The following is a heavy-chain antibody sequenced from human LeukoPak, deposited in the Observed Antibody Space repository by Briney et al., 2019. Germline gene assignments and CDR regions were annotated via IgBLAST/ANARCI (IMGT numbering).Heavy chain of an antibody. CDR3: ARSAAAGEFDY. CDR1: GFTFSSYS. J-gene: IGHJ4*02. V-gene: IGHV3-20*04. CDR2: INWNGGST. Sequence: GGSLRLSCAASGFTFSSYSMNWVRQAPGKGLEWVSGINWNGGSTGYADSVKGRFTISRDNAKNSLYLQMNSLRAEDTALYYCARSAAAGEFDYRGQGTLVTVSS. D-gene: IGHD6-13*01.